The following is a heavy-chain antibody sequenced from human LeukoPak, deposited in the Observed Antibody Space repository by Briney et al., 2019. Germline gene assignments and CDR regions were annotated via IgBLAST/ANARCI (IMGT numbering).Heavy chain of an antibody. CDR2: IYHSGST. Sequence: PSETLSLTCTVSGYSISSGYYWGWIRQPPGKGLEWIGSIYHSGSTYYNPSLKSRVTISVDTSKNQFSLKLSSVTAADTAVYYCARDRLYYYDSRPHYYGMDVWGQGTAVTVSS. CDR3: ARDRLYYYDSRPHYYGMDV. V-gene: IGHV4-38-2*02. J-gene: IGHJ6*02. CDR1: GYSISSGYY. D-gene: IGHD3-22*01.